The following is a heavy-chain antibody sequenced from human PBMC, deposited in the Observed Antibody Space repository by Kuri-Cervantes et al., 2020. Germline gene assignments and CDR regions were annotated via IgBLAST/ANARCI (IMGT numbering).Heavy chain of an antibody. CDR1: GFTFSSYG. J-gene: IGHJ4*02. Sequence: GESLKISCAASGFTFSSYGMHWVRQAPGKGLEWVAVISYDGSNKYYADSVKGRFTISRDNSKNTLYLQMNGLRAEDTAVYYCARTGRVPFDYWGQGTLVTVSS. V-gene: IGHV3-30*19. CDR3: ARTGRVPFDY. D-gene: IGHD1-14*01. CDR2: ISYDGSNK.